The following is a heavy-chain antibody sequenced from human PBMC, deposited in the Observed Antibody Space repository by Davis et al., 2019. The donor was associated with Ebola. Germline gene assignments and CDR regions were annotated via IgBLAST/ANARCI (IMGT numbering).Heavy chain of an antibody. J-gene: IGHJ4*02. V-gene: IGHV1-2*02. CDR2: MNPNSGNT. CDR3: ARVSATVTTLDY. D-gene: IGHD4-17*01. CDR1: GYTFTGYY. Sequence: ASVKVSCKASGYTFTGYYMHWVRQAPGQGLEWMGWMNPNSGNTGYAQKFQGRVTMTRDTSISTAYMELSRLRSDDTAVYYCARVSATVTTLDYWGQGTLVTVSS.